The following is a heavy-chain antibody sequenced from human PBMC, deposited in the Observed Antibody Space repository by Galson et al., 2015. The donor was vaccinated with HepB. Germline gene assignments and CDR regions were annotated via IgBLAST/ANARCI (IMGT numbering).Heavy chain of an antibody. CDR2: ISGSGGST. CDR1: GFTFSSYA. V-gene: IGHV3-23*01. CDR3: AKGWYDSSGYYYGLPAFDI. J-gene: IGHJ3*02. Sequence: SLRLSCAASGFTFSSYAMSWVRQAPGKGLEWVSAISGSGGSTYYADSVKGRFTISRDNSKNTLYLQMNSLRAEDTAVYYCAKGWYDSSGYYYGLPAFDIWGQGTMVTVSS. D-gene: IGHD3-22*01.